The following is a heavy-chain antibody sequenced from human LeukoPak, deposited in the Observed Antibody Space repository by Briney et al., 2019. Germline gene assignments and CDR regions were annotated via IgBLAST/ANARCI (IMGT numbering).Heavy chain of an antibody. V-gene: IGHV3-23*01. CDR1: GFTFDDYG. CDR2: ISGSGSST. J-gene: IGHJ4*02. CDR3: ARARYCTSTSCYIDY. D-gene: IGHD2-2*02. Sequence: GGSLRLSCAASGFTFDDYGMSWVRQAPGKGLEWVSGISGSGSSTYYADSVKGRFSISRDNSKNTLYLQMNSLRAEDTAVYYCARARYCTSTSCYIDYWGQGTLVTVSS.